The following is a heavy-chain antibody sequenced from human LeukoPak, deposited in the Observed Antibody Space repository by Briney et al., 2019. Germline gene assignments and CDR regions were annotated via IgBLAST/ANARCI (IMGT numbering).Heavy chain of an antibody. CDR2: INPNSGGT. V-gene: IGHV1-2*02. J-gene: IGHJ4*02. D-gene: IGHD7-27*01. CDR3: ARGGGLANWVFDY. Sequence: ASVKVSCKASGYTFTGYYMHWVRQAPGQGLEWMGWINPNSGGTNYAQKLQGRVTMTTDTSTSTAYMELRSLRSDDTAVYYCARGGGLANWVFDYWGQGTLVTVSS. CDR1: GYTFTGYY.